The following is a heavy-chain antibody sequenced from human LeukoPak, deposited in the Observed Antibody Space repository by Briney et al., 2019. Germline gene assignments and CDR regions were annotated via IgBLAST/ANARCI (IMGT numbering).Heavy chain of an antibody. D-gene: IGHD3-3*01. V-gene: IGHV3-48*02. J-gene: IGHJ6*03. CDR3: ARSYDFWDYYYMDV. CDR1: GFTFSSYS. CDR2: ISSSSSTI. Sequence: AGGSLRLSCAASGFTFSSYSMNWVRQAPGKGLEWVSYISSSSSTIYYADFVKGRFTISRDNAKNSLYLQMNSLRDEDTAVYYCARSYDFWDYYYMDVWGKGTTVTVSS.